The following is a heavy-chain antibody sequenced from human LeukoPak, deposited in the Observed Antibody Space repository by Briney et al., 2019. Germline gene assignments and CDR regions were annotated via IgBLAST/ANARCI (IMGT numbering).Heavy chain of an antibody. V-gene: IGHV4-4*07. CDR2: LHSSGET. J-gene: IGHJ4*02. Sequence: PSETLSLTCVVSGGSISAYYWNWIRQPAGKGLEWIGRLHSSGETTSNPPLMSRATMSLDTSRNHFSLNLTSVTAADTAIYYCATMFGESSDFDHWGQGTLVTVSS. D-gene: IGHD3-10*02. CDR3: ATMFGESSDFDH. CDR1: GGSISAYY.